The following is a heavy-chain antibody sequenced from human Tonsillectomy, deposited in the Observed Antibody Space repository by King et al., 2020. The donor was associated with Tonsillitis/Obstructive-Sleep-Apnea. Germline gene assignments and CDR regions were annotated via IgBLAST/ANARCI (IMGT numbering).Heavy chain of an antibody. CDR1: GFTFSSYG. CDR2: IWYDGSNK. CDR3: ARDDGRVRAGYYYMDV. J-gene: IGHJ6*03. Sequence: VQLVESGGGVVQPGRSLRLSCAASGFTFSSYGMHWVRQAPGKGLEWVAVIWYDGSNKYYADSVKGRFTISRDNSKNTLYLQMNSLRAEETAVYYCARDDGRVRAGYYYMDVWGKGTTVTVSS. D-gene: IGHD3-3*01. V-gene: IGHV3-33*01.